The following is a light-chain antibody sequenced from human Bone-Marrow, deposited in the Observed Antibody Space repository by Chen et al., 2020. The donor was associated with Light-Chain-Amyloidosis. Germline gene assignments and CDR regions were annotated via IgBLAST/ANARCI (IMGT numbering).Light chain of an antibody. CDR2: GSS. CDR3: QEYGTSPLT. Sequence: EIVLTQSPGTLSLSPGEGANLSCRASQTISSNYLTWYQQKFGQAPRLIIYGSSSRAPGIPDRFTGSGSGTDFTLTINGLEPEEFARYDCQEYGTSPLTFGGGTKVEIK. CDR1: QTISSNY. V-gene: IGKV3-20*01. J-gene: IGKJ4*01.